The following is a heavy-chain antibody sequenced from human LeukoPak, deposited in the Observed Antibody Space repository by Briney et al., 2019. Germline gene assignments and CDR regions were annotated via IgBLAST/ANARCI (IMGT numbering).Heavy chain of an antibody. D-gene: IGHD2-15*01. Sequence: RTSDTLSLTCTVSGGSDSSVGVYWNWIPQPPGKGLGWIGCIYNSGRTNYNPSLKSRVTISVDTSKNEISLKLSSVAAADTAVYSCARVQILRNYMDVGGKGTTVTVS. CDR1: GGSDSSVGVY. CDR2: IYNSGRT. V-gene: IGHV4-61*08. CDR3: ARVQILRNYMDV. J-gene: IGHJ6*03.